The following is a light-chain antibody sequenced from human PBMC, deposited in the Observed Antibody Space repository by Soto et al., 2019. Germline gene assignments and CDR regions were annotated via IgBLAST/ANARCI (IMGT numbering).Light chain of an antibody. CDR1: QGIRND. Sequence: AIQMTQSPSSLSASVGDRVTITCRASQGIRNDLDWFQQKPGKAPKLLIYAASTRATDIPERFIGSGSGTDFALTISSLEPEDFAIYYCQQFDGPPLTFGPGTTV. V-gene: IGKV1-6*01. J-gene: IGKJ3*01. CDR3: QQFDGPPLT. CDR2: AAS.